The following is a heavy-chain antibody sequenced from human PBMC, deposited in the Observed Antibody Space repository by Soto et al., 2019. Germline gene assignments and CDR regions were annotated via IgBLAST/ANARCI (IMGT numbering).Heavy chain of an antibody. D-gene: IGHD5-18*01. CDR3: GGGDTAMVTVDY. J-gene: IGHJ4*02. Sequence: QVQLQESGPGLVKPSETLSLTCTVSGGSVSSGSYYWSWIRQPPGKGLEWIGYIYYSGSTNYNPSLKGRGNRSVDTSKNHFSRKLGSVAAADTAVYYCGGGDTAMVTVDYWGQGTLVTVSS. CDR1: GGSVSSGSYY. CDR2: IYYSGST. V-gene: IGHV4-61*03.